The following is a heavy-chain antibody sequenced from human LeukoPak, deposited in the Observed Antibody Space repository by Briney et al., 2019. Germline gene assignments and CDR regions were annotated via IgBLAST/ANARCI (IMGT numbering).Heavy chain of an antibody. Sequence: SETLSLTRTVSGGSISSSSYYWGWIRQPPGKGLEWIGSIYYSGSTYYNPSLKSRVTISVDTSKNQFSLKLSSVTAADTAVYYCAGGGGFDIWGQGTMVTVSS. CDR3: AGGGGFDI. D-gene: IGHD3-16*01. J-gene: IGHJ3*02. CDR2: IYYSGST. CDR1: GGSISSSSYY. V-gene: IGHV4-39*01.